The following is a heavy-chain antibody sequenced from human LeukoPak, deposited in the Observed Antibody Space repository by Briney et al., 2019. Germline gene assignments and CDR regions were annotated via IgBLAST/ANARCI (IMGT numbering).Heavy chain of an antibody. Sequence: GGSLRLSCAASGFTFSSYGMHWVRQAPGKGLEWVAFIRYDGSNKFYADSVKGRFTISRDNSKNTLYLQMNSLRAEDTAVYYCARDRQLWLVSDYWGQGTLVTVSS. CDR2: IRYDGSNK. D-gene: IGHD5-18*01. V-gene: IGHV3-30*02. CDR3: ARDRQLWLVSDY. CDR1: GFTFSSYG. J-gene: IGHJ4*02.